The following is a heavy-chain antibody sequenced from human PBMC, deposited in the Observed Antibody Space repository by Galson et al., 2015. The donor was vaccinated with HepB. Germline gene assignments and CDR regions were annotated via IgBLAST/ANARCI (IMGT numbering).Heavy chain of an antibody. Sequence: SVKVSCKASGYTFTSYGISWVRQAPGQGLEWMGWISAYNGNTNYAQKLQGRVTMTTDTSTSTAYMELRSLRSDDTAVYYCAAYGSGIYTGPFDYWGQGTLVTVSS. CDR3: AAYGSGIYTGPFDY. CDR2: ISAYNGNT. CDR1: GYTFTSYG. J-gene: IGHJ4*02. V-gene: IGHV1-18*04. D-gene: IGHD3-10*01.